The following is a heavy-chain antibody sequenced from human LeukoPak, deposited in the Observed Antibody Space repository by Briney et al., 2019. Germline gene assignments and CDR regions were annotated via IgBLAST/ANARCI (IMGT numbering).Heavy chain of an antibody. V-gene: IGHV3-7*01. CDR2: IKQDGSEK. J-gene: IGHJ4*02. D-gene: IGHD4-17*01. CDR1: GFTFSSYW. Sequence: GGSLRLSCAASGFTFSSYWMSWVRQAPGKGLEWVANIKQDGSEKYYVDSVKGRFTISRDNAKNSLYLQMSSLRAEDTAVYYCARDYGDYEGYFDYWGQGTLVTVSP. CDR3: ARDYGDYEGYFDY.